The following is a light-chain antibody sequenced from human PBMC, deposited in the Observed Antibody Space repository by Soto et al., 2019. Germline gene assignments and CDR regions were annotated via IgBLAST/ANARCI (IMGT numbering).Light chain of an antibody. V-gene: IGLV1-40*01. Sequence: QAVVTQPPSVSGAPGQRVTISCTGSSSNIGAGYDVHWYQQLPGTAPKLLIYGNSNRPSGVPDRFSGSKSGTSASLAITGLHAVDEADEDCQSYGSILSGSWVFGGGTKLTVL. CDR2: GNS. J-gene: IGLJ3*02. CDR3: QSYGSILSGSWV. CDR1: SSNIGAGYD.